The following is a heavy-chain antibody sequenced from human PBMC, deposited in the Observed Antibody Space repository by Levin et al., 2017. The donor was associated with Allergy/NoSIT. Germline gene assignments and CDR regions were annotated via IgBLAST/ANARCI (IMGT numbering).Heavy chain of an antibody. V-gene: IGHV3-33*01. CDR3: VRESLIPV. Sequence: SCGASGFIFSSFDMHWVRQTPGKGLEWVAVVWFNGSKKKYADSVKGRFTISRDNSKSTLYLQINSLRVEDTAVYYCVRESLIPVWGQGTQVTVSS. CDR1: GFIFSSFD. J-gene: IGHJ4*02. CDR2: VWFNGSKK.